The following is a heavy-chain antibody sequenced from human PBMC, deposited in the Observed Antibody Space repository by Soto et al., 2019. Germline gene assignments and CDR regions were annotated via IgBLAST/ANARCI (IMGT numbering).Heavy chain of an antibody. CDR2: IYWDGDK. J-gene: IGHJ6*02. D-gene: IGHD1-26*01. CDR3: VHSRGSPQYYYYYSLDV. CDR1: GFSLSTSAVG. V-gene: IGHV2-5*02. Sequence: SGPTLVNPTQTLTLTCSFSGFSLSTSAVGVGWIRQPPGKALEWLALIYWDGDKRYSPSLKSRLTITKDTSKNQVVLTMTNMEPVDTATYFCVHSRGSPQYYYYYSLDVWGQGTTVTVSS.